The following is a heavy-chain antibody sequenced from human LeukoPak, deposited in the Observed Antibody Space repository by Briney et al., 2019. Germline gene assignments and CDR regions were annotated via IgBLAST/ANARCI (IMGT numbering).Heavy chain of an antibody. CDR1: GFTFSSYA. V-gene: IGHV3-30-3*01. D-gene: IGHD3-10*01. CDR2: ISYDGSNK. CDR3: ARSGLLWFGELSTSVDY. J-gene: IGHJ4*02. Sequence: PGGSLRLSCAASGFTFSSYAMHWVRQAPGKGLEWVAVISYDGSNKYYADSVKGRFTISRDNSKNTLYLQMNSLRAEDTAVYYCARSGLLWFGELSTSVDYWGQGTLVTVSS.